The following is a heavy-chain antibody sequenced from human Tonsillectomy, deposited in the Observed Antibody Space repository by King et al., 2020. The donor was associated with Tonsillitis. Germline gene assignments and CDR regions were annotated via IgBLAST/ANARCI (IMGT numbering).Heavy chain of an antibody. J-gene: IGHJ4*02. CDR2: IIPIFGTA. D-gene: IGHD2-21*02. CDR1: VGTFISYA. V-gene: IGHV1-69*14. Sequence: QLVQSGAEVKKPGSSVKVSCKASVGTFISYAISGVRQAPGQGLDWMGGIIPIFGTANYAQKFQGRVTITADKSTSTAYMELGSLRAEGTAVYYWSSGQVKSRYCGGDCYSGVYWGQGTLVTVSS. CDR3: SSGQVKSRYCGGDCYSGVY.